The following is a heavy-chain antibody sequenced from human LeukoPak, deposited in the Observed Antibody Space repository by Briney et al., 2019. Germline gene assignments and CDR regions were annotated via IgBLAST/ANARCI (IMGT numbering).Heavy chain of an antibody. J-gene: IGHJ6*03. Sequence: PGGSLRLSCAASGFTFSNYAMSWVRQAPGKGLEWVSAISGSGGSTYSADSVKGRFTISRDNSKNTLYLQMNSLRAEDTAVYYCAKEGGYRYLPPYYYYMDVWGKGTTVTVSS. CDR2: ISGSGGST. CDR3: AKEGGYRYLPPYYYYMDV. V-gene: IGHV3-23*01. D-gene: IGHD5-18*01. CDR1: GFTFSNYA.